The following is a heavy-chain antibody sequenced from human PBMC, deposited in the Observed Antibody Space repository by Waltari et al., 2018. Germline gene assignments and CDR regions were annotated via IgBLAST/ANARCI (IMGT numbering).Heavy chain of an antibody. V-gene: IGHV1-3*03. CDR2: INAGNGNT. D-gene: IGHD3-10*01. J-gene: IGHJ4*02. CDR3: ARGPTYGSGFVD. CDR1: GYTFTSYA. Sequence: QVQLVESGGGVVQPGRSLRLSCAASGYTFTSYAMHWVRQAPGQRLEWMGWINAGNGNTKYSQEFQGRVTITRDTSASTAYMELSSLRSEDMAVYYCARGPTYGSGFVDWGQGTLVTVSP.